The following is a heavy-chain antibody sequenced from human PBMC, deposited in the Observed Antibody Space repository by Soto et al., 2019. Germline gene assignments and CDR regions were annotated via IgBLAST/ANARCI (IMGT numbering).Heavy chain of an antibody. CDR1: KFIFSDYY. J-gene: IGHJ6*02. V-gene: IGHV3-11*01. D-gene: IGHD4-17*01. CDR3: ARDTLPTDFGLGWDV. Sequence: VGSLRLSGAASKFIFSDYYMSWIRQAPGKGLEWVSYISNSGTTIYYADSVKGRFTISRDNAKKSLYLQMNSLRAEDTAVYYCARDTLPTDFGLGWDVWGQGTTVTVSS. CDR2: ISNSGTTI.